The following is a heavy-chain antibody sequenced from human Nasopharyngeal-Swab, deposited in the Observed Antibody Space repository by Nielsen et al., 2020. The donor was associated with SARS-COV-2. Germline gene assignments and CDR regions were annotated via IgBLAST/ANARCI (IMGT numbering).Heavy chain of an antibody. Sequence: WIRQPPGKGLEWIGEIYHSGSTNNNPSLKSRVTISVDNSKNQLSLSLSSETAADTAVYYCASLLTYYDFWSGYLNYYYMDVWGKGTTVTVSS. V-gene: IGHV4-4*02. CDR3: ASLLTYYDFWSGYLNYYYMDV. J-gene: IGHJ6*03. CDR2: IYHSGST. D-gene: IGHD3-3*01.